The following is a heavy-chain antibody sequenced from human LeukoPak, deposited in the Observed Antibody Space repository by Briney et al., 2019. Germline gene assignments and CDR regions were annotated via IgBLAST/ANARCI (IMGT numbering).Heavy chain of an antibody. CDR3: ARDLSTVTTRHFDY. V-gene: IGHV4-59*01. D-gene: IGHD4-17*01. CDR1: GGSLNNYY. Sequence: SETLSLTCTVSGGSLNNYYWTWSPQAPGKGLECIGYVYYTGRIYYNTSLKSRATISVDTSKNQFSLKLNSVTAADTAGYYCARDLSTVTTRHFDYWGQGTLVTVSS. J-gene: IGHJ4*02. CDR2: VYYTGRI.